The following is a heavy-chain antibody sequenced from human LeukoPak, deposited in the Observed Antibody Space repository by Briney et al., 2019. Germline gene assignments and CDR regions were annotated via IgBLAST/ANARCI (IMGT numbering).Heavy chain of an antibody. J-gene: IGHJ4*02. V-gene: IGHV4-61*05. CDR1: GGSISSSSYY. Sequence: SQTLSLTCTVSGGSISSSSYYWGWIRQPPGKGLEWIGYIYYSGSTNYNPSLKSRVTISVDTSKNQFSLKLSSVTAADTAVYYCARATPKLGVVDYWGQGTLVTVSS. CDR3: ARATPKLGVVDY. CDR2: IYYSGST. D-gene: IGHD7-27*01.